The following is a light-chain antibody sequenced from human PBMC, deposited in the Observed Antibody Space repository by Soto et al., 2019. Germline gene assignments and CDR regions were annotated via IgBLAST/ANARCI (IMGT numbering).Light chain of an antibody. CDR1: QSVSSN. Sequence: EIVMRQSPATLSVSPGERATLSCRASQSVSSNLAWYQQKPGQAPRLLIYGASTRATGIPARFSGSGSGTEFTLTISSLQSEDFAVDYCQQYNNWPPGTFGQGTKVDIK. CDR3: QQYNNWPPGT. CDR2: GAS. V-gene: IGKV3-15*01. J-gene: IGKJ1*01.